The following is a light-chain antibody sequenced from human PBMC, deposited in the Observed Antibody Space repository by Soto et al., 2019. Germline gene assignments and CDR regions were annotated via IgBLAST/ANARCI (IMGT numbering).Light chain of an antibody. CDR3: SSYTSSSSYV. CDR2: EVS. CDR1: SSDVGGYNY. V-gene: IGLV2-14*01. J-gene: IGLJ1*01. Sequence: QSALTQPASVSGSPGQSITISCTGTSSDVGGYNYVSWYQKHPGKAPKLMIYEVSNRPSGVSNRFSGSKSGNTASLTLSGLQAEDEADYYCSSYTSSSSYVVGTGTKLTVL.